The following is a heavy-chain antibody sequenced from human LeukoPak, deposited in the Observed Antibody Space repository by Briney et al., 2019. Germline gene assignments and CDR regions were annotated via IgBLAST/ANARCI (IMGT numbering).Heavy chain of an antibody. CDR1: GFTFSSYG. Sequence: GGSLRLSCAASGFTFSSYGMHWVRQAPGKGLEWVAVIWYDGSNKYYADSVKGRFTISRDNSKNTLYLQMNSLRAEVTAVYYCARDHGYCSGGSCYYYYGMDVWGQGTTVTVSS. J-gene: IGHJ6*02. V-gene: IGHV3-33*01. CDR2: IWYDGSNK. D-gene: IGHD2-15*01. CDR3: ARDHGYCSGGSCYYYYGMDV.